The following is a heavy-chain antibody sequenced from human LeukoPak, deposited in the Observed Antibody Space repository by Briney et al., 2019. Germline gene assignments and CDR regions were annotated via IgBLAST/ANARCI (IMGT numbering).Heavy chain of an antibody. D-gene: IGHD6-13*01. J-gene: IGHJ3*02. Sequence: GGSLRLSCAASGFTFSSYAMSWVRQAPGKGLEWVAFIRYDGSNKYYADSVKGRFTISRDNSKNTLYLQMNSLRAEDTAVYYCAKLHSSSWYNDAFDIWGQGTMVTVSS. CDR1: GFTFSSYA. V-gene: IGHV3-30*02. CDR2: IRYDGSNK. CDR3: AKLHSSSWYNDAFDI.